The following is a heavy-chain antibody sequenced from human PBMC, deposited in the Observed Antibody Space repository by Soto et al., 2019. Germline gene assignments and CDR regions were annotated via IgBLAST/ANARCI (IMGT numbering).Heavy chain of an antibody. CDR1: GGSISSGGYY. Sequence: QEQLQESGPGLVKPSQTLSLTCTVSGGSISSGGYYWSWIRQHPGKGLEWIGYIYYSGSTYYNPSLNSRVTISVDTSKDQLALKLSSVTAADTAVYYCARAQLGDYLDYWGQGTLVTVSS. J-gene: IGHJ4*02. CDR2: IYYSGST. D-gene: IGHD1-1*01. V-gene: IGHV4-31*03. CDR3: ARAQLGDYLDY.